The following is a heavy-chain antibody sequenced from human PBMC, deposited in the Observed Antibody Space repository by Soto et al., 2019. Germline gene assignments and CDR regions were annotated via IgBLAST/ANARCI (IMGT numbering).Heavy chain of an antibody. V-gene: IGHV3-30*18. Sequence: GGSLRLSCAASGFTFSSYGMHWVRQAPGKGLEWVAVISYDGSNKYYADSVKGRFTISRDNSKNTLYLQMNSLRAEDTAVYYCAKDQAIGSSWFQHGAEFDYWGQGTLVTVSS. CDR1: GFTFSSYG. D-gene: IGHD6-13*01. CDR3: AKDQAIGSSWFQHGAEFDY. J-gene: IGHJ4*02. CDR2: ISYDGSNK.